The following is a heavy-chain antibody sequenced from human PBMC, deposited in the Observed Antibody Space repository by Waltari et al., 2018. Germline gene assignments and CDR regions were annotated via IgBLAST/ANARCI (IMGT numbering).Heavy chain of an antibody. Sequence: QVQLQQWGAGLLKPSETLSLTCAVYGGSFSGYYWSWIRQPPGKGLEWIGEINHSGSTNYNPSLKSRVTISVDTSKNQFSLKLSSVTAADTAVYYCARKGTLNWFDPWGQGTLVTVSS. CDR3: ARKGTLNWFDP. J-gene: IGHJ5*02. D-gene: IGHD1-7*01. CDR2: INHSGST. CDR1: GGSFSGYY. V-gene: IGHV4-34*01.